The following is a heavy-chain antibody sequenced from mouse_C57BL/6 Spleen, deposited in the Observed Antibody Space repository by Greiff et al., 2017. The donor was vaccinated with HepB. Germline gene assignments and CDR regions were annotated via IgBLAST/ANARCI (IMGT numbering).Heavy chain of an antibody. V-gene: IGHV1-19*01. D-gene: IGHD3-2*01. J-gene: IGHJ2*01. CDR3: ARSGDSFDY. Sequence: VQLQQSGPVLVKPGASVKMSCKASGYTFTDYYMNWVKQCHGKSLEWIGVINPYNGGTSYNQKFKGKATLTVDKSSSTAYMELNSLTSEDSAVYYCARSGDSFDYWGQGTTLTVSS. CDR1: GYTFTDYY. CDR2: INPYNGGT.